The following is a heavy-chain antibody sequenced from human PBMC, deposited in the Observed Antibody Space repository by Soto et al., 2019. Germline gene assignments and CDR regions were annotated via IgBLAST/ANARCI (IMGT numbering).Heavy chain of an antibody. J-gene: IGHJ4*02. Sequence: QVQLVESGGGVVQPGRSLRLSCAASGFTFSSYGMHRVRQAPGKGLEWVAVISYDGSNKYYADSVKGRFTISRDNSKYTLYLQMNSLRAEDKAVYYCAKATYYYGSGSYVYFDYGGQGTLVTVCS. CDR3: AKATYYYGSGSYVYFDY. CDR2: ISYDGSNK. D-gene: IGHD3-10*01. V-gene: IGHV3-30*18. CDR1: GFTFSSYG.